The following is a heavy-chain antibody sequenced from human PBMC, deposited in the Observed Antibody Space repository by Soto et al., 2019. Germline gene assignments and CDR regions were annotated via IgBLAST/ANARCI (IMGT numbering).Heavy chain of an antibody. Sequence: PSETLSLTCTVSGASISNYYWSWIRQPPGKGLEWIGYMYYSGSTNYNPSLKSRVTISIDTSKNQFSLKVSSVTAADTAVYYCARQDTYFDYWGQGTLVTVSS. CDR1: GASISNYY. V-gene: IGHV4-59*08. CDR3: ARQDTYFDY. J-gene: IGHJ4*02. CDR2: MYYSGST. D-gene: IGHD5-18*01.